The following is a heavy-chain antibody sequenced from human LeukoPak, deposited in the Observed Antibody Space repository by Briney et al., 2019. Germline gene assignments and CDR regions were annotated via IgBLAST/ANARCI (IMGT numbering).Heavy chain of an antibody. CDR1: GCTFSSYA. Sequence: AAVKVSCKASGCTFSSYAISWVRQAPGQGLEWVGGIVPFFGRGNYAEKFQGRGTITADESSNKAYLEQSSLRCEDAAGEYCGRGRTLACGGDCYNYYYYLDVWGKGTTVKVSS. CDR3: GRGRTLACGGDCYNYYYYLDV. J-gene: IGHJ6*03. CDR2: IVPFFGRG. V-gene: IGHV1-69*13. D-gene: IGHD2-21*01.